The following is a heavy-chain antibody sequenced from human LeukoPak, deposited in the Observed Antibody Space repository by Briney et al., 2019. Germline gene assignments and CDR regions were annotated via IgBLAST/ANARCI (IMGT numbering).Heavy chain of an antibody. V-gene: IGHV3-72*01. Sequence: GGSLRLSCAVSGFTLSDHYMDWVRQAPGKGLEWVGRVRNKANGFRTEYAASVKGRFTVSGDASKSSLYPQMNSLKTEDTAVYYCARSGYCGAGTCYSHYFDYWGQGTLVTVSS. CDR2: VRNKANGFRT. D-gene: IGHD2-15*01. CDR3: ARSGYCGAGTCYSHYFDY. CDR1: GFTLSDHY. J-gene: IGHJ4*02.